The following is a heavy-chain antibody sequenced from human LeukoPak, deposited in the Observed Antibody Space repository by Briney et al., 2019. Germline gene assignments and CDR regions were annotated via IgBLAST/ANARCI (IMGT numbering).Heavy chain of an antibody. V-gene: IGHV3-33*06. J-gene: IGHJ6*04. CDR1: GFTFSSYG. Sequence: GGSLRLSCAASGFTFSSYGMHWVRQARGKWLEWVAVIWYDGSNKYYADSVKGRFTISRDNSKNTLYLQMNSLRAEDTAVYYCAKQRKYSSGWYSWPYHSMDVWGKGTTVTVSS. D-gene: IGHD6-19*01. CDR3: AKQRKYSSGWYSWPYHSMDV. CDR2: IWYDGSNK.